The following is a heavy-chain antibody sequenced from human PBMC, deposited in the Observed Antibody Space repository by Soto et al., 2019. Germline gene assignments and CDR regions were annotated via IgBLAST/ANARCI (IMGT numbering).Heavy chain of an antibody. CDR3: ARGKVGLWFGELFC. D-gene: IGHD3-10*01. CDR1: GFTFSSYA. CDR2: ISYDGSNK. J-gene: IGHJ4*02. V-gene: IGHV3-30-3*01. Sequence: QVQLVESGGGVVQPGRSLRLSCAASGFTFSSYAMHWVRQAPGKGLEWVAVISYDGSNKYYADSVKGRFTISRDNSKNTLYLQMNRLRAEDTAVYYCARGKVGLWFGELFCWGQGTLVTVSS.